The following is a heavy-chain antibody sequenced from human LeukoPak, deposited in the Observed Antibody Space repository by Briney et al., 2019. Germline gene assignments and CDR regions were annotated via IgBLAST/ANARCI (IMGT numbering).Heavy chain of an antibody. V-gene: IGHV4-61*02. CDR2: IYTSGST. CDR3: ARDDGSGVDY. J-gene: IGHJ4*02. CDR1: GGSISSGSYY. Sequence: SQTLSLTCTVSGGSISSGSYYWSWIRQPAGKGLKWIGRIYTSGSTNYNPSLKSRVTISVDTSKNQFSLKLSSVTAADTAVYYCARDDGSGVDYWGQGTLVTVSS. D-gene: IGHD3-10*01.